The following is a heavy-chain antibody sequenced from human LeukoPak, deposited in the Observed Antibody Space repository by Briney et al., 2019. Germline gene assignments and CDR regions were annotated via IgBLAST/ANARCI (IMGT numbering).Heavy chain of an antibody. CDR2: IIPIFGTA. D-gene: IGHD3-10*01. J-gene: IGHJ6*03. Sequence: SVKVSCKASGGTFSSYAISWVRQAPGQGLEWMGGIIPIFGTANYAQKFQGRVTITADESTSTAYMELSSLRSEDTAVYYCARVGGSRIRYYYYMDVWGKGTTVTISS. CDR3: ARVGGSRIRYYYYMDV. V-gene: IGHV1-69*13. CDR1: GGTFSSYA.